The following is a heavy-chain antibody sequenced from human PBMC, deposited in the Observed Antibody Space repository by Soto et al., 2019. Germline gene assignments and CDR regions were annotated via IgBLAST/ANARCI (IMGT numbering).Heavy chain of an antibody. V-gene: IGHV3-23*01. Sequence: QPGGSLRLSCAASGFTFNFYAMAWVRQAPGKGLEWVSGISVNGRTNYADSVKGRFTISRDNSKNMVFLQMDTLRAGDTALYYCTKAGGWYYYDSSGPPDASHVWGQGTMVTVSS. CDR3: TKAGGWYYYDSSGPPDASHV. J-gene: IGHJ3*01. CDR1: GFTFNFYA. D-gene: IGHD3-22*01. CDR2: ISVNGRT.